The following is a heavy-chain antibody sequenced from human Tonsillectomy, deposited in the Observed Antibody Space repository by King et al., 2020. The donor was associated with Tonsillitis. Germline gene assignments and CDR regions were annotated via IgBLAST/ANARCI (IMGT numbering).Heavy chain of an antibody. Sequence: HVQLVESGGGVVQPGRSLRLSCAASGFTFSSYDIHWVRQAPGKGLGWVAVISYDGSYKYYADSVQGRFTISRDNSKNRLYLQMNSLRAEDTAVYYCARDRDDYIFDYWGQGTLVTVSS. CDR2: ISYDGSYK. J-gene: IGHJ4*02. CDR1: GFTFSSYD. CDR3: ARDRDDYIFDY. D-gene: IGHD4/OR15-4a*01. V-gene: IGHV3-33*05.